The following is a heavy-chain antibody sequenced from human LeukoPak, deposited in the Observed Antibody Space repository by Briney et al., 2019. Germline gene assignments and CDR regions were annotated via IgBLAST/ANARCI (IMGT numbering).Heavy chain of an antibody. D-gene: IGHD3-10*01. Sequence: GASVKVSCKASGYTFTGYYMHWVRRAPGQGLEWMGWINPNSGGTNYAQKFQGRVTMTRDTSISTAYMEQRRLRSHGTAVYYCARVGVRGYYYYYMDVWGKGTTVTISS. CDR2: INPNSGGT. J-gene: IGHJ6*03. CDR1: GYTFTGYY. V-gene: IGHV1-2*02. CDR3: ARVGVRGYYYYYMDV.